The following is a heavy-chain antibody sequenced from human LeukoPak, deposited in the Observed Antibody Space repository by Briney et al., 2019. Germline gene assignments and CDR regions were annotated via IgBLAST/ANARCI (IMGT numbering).Heavy chain of an antibody. V-gene: IGHV3-53*01. J-gene: IGHJ4*02. Sequence: GGPLRLSCAASGFTVDSNNLSWVRQAPGKGLEWVSTIYTGGNTYYAASVKGRFTISRDFSKNTVFLHMNSLRAEDTAMYYCARGDDSGYYDYFDYWGQGALVTVSS. CDR1: GFTVDSNN. CDR3: ARGDDSGYYDYFDY. D-gene: IGHD3-22*01. CDR2: IYTGGNT.